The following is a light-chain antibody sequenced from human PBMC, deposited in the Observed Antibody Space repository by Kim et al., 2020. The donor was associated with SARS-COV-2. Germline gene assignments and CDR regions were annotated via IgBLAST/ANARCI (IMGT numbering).Light chain of an antibody. CDR3: NSRDSSGNHLGVV. J-gene: IGLJ2*01. V-gene: IGLV3-19*01. Sequence: GQTVRITCQGDSLRSYYASWYQQRPGQDPVLVIYGKNNRPSGIPDRFSGSSSGNTASLTITGAQAEDEADYYCNSRDSSGNHLGVVFGGGTQLTVL. CDR1: SLRSYY. CDR2: GKN.